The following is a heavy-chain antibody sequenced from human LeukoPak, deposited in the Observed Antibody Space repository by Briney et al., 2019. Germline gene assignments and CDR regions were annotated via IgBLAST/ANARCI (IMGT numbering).Heavy chain of an antibody. Sequence: ASVKVSCKASGYTFTNYGISWVRQAPGQGLEWMGWISAYNGNTKYAQNLQGRVSMTTGTPASTAYLELRSLRSDDTAVYYCARDGPYYYDSSRRGAFDIWGQGTMVTVSS. V-gene: IGHV1-18*01. CDR1: GYTFTNYG. J-gene: IGHJ3*02. CDR3: ARDGPYYYDSSRRGAFDI. CDR2: ISAYNGNT. D-gene: IGHD3-22*01.